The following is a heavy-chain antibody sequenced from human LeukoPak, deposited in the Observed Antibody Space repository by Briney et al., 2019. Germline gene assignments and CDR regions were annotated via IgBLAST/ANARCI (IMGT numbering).Heavy chain of an antibody. CDR3: ARGVSRPAVRPRYYYYYMDV. V-gene: IGHV1-8*01. Sequence: ASVKVSCKASGYTFTSYDINWVRQATGQGLEWMGWMNPNSGNTGYAQKFQGRVTMTRNTSISTAYMELSSLRSEDTAVYYCARGVSRPAVRPRYYYYYMDVWGKGTTVTISS. J-gene: IGHJ6*03. CDR1: GYTFTSYD. D-gene: IGHD2-2*01. CDR2: MNPNSGNT.